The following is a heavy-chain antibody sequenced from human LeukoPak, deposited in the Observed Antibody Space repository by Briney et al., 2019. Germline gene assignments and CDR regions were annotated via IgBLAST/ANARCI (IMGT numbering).Heavy chain of an antibody. CDR2: IYYSGST. J-gene: IGHJ4*02. V-gene: IGHV4-61*01. CDR3: ASSSGWYYFGY. Sequence: PSETLSLTCTVSGGSVSSGSYYWSWIRQPPGKGLEWIGYIYYSGSTNYNPSLKSRVTISVDTSKNQFSPKLSSVTAADTAVYYCASSSGWYYFGYWGQGTLVTVSS. D-gene: IGHD6-19*01. CDR1: GGSVSSGSYY.